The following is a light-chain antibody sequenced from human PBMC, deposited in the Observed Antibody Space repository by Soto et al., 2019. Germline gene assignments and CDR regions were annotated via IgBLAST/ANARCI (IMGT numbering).Light chain of an antibody. V-gene: IGKV1-5*01. CDR3: HSRA. J-gene: IGKJ5*01. Sequence: DIQLTQTPSTLSASVGDEVTITCRASQTISRWLAWYQQKPGRAPKLLIYDASTLESGVPSRFSGSGSEAECALTISRLHPDDFATYFCHSRAFGQGTRL. CDR1: QTISRW. CDR2: DAS.